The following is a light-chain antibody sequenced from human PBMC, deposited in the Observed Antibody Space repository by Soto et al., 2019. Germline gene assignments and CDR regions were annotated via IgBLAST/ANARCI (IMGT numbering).Light chain of an antibody. CDR2: AAS. J-gene: IGKJ3*01. CDR1: QTFSNN. CDR3: QQYNNWPFT. Sequence: EIVMTQSPVTLSVSPGERATLSCRASQTFSNNLAWYQQKPGQAPRLLIYAASTRATGIPARFSGGGSGTEFTLTISSLQSEDIAVYYCQQYNNWPFTFGPGTKVDIK. V-gene: IGKV3-15*01.